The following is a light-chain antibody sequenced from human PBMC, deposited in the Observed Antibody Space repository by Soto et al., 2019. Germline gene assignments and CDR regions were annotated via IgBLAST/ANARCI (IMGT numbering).Light chain of an antibody. CDR1: QTISSW. Sequence: DIQMTQSPSTLSGSVGDRVTITCRASQTISSWLAWYQQKPGKAPKLLIYKASTLKSGVPSRFSGSGSGTEFTLTISSLQPEDFATYYCQQCNGYSRTFGQGTKVDI. CDR3: QQCNGYSRT. CDR2: KAS. V-gene: IGKV1-5*03. J-gene: IGKJ1*01.